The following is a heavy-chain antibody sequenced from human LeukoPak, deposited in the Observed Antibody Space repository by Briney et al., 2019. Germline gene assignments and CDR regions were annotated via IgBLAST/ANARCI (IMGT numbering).Heavy chain of an antibody. CDR1: GGSFSGYY. D-gene: IGHD3-16*02. CDR2: INHSGST. J-gene: IGHJ4*02. CDR3: ARQIGYYDYVWGSYRPMYYFDY. V-gene: IGHV4-34*01. Sequence: TSETLSLTCAVYGGSFSGYYWSWIRQPPGKGLEWIGEINHSGSTNYNPSLKSRVTISVDTSKNQFSLKLSSVTAADTAVYYCARQIGYYDYVWGSYRPMYYFDYWGQGTLVTVSS.